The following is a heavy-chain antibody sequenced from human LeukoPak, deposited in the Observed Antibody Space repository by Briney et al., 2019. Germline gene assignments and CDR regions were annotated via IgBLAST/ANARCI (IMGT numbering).Heavy chain of an antibody. CDR1: RFTLTRHA. V-gene: IGHV3-23*01. J-gene: IGHJ6*02. CDR3: ANTMVRGSYNMDV. Sequence: LRLSCAPSRFTLTRHAMTCVRQPPGNGLESTSVISNSGSRTYHADSVKRRFTISRDNSRNTLYLQLSSLRAEDTAVYYCANTMVRGSYNMDVWGQGTTVTVSS. D-gene: IGHD3-10*01. CDR2: ISNSGSRT.